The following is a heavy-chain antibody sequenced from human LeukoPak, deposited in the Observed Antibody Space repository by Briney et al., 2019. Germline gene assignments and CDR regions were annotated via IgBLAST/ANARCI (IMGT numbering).Heavy chain of an antibody. CDR3: ARGPAASANYMDV. CDR1: GFTFDDYA. Sequence: GGSLRPSCAASGFTFDDYAMHWVRQAPGKGLEWVSLISWDGDNTYYADSVKGRFTISRENSKNSLYLQMNSLRAEDTALYYCARGPAASANYMDVWGKGTTVTVSS. D-gene: IGHD2-2*01. V-gene: IGHV3-43D*03. CDR2: ISWDGDNT. J-gene: IGHJ6*03.